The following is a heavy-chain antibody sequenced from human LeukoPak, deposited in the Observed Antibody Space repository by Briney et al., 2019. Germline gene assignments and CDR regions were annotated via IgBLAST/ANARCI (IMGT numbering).Heavy chain of an antibody. D-gene: IGHD6-13*01. CDR2: IWYDGSNK. CDR3: AREIAARFDP. V-gene: IGHV3-33*01. CDR1: GFTFSSYG. J-gene: IGHJ5*02. Sequence: PGGSLRLSCAASGFTFSSYGMHWVRQAPGKGLEWVAVIWYDGSNKYYADSVKRRSTISRDNSKNPLYLQMNSLRAEDTAVYYWAREIAARFDPWGQGALVTVSS.